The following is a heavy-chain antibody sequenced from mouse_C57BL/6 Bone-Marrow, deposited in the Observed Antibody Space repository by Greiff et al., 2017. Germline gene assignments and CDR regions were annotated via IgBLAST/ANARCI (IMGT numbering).Heavy chain of an antibody. V-gene: IGHV2-5*01. CDR3: ATNYLFFYYYAMDY. Sequence: QVQLQQSGPGLVQPSQSLSITCTVSGFSLTSYGVHWVRQSPGKGLEWLGVLWRGGSTDYNAAFMSRLSITKDNSKSQVFFKMNSLQADDSAIYYCATNYLFFYYYAMDYWGQGTSVTVSS. CDR2: LWRGGST. J-gene: IGHJ4*01. D-gene: IGHD1-1*01. CDR1: GFSLTSYG.